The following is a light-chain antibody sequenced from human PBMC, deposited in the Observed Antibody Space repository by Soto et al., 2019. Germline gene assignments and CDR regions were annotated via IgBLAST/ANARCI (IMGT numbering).Light chain of an antibody. CDR2: GAS. CDR1: QSVSSN. J-gene: IGKJ4*01. V-gene: IGKV3-15*01. Sequence: EIVLTQSPATLSASPGERATLSCRASQSVSSNLAWYQQKPGQAPRLVIYGASTRATGIPARFSGSGSGTEFTLTISSLQSEDFAVYYCQQYTKWPLTFGGGTKVDIK. CDR3: QQYTKWPLT.